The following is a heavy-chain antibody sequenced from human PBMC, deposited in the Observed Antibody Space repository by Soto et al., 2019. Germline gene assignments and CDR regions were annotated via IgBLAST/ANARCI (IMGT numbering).Heavy chain of an antibody. CDR2: INHSGST. CDR3: ARLHGGFDYGMDV. D-gene: IGHD2-15*01. CDR1: GGSFSGYY. Sequence: SETLSLTCAVYGGSFSGYYWSWIRQPPGKGLEWIGEINHSGSTNYNPSLKSRVTISVDTSKNQFSLKLSSVTAADTAVYYCARLHGGFDYGMDVWGQGTTVTVSS. V-gene: IGHV4-34*01. J-gene: IGHJ6*02.